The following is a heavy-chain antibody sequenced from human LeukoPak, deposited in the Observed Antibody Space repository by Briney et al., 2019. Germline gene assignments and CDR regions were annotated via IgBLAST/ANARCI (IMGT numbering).Heavy chain of an antibody. CDR3: ARDFLHLGG. V-gene: IGHV3-74*01. CDR1: GFTFSSYW. Sequence: GGSLRLSCAASGFTFSSYWMHWVRQAPGKGLVWVSRIKTDGSNTNYADSVKGRFTISKDNAKNTLYLQMSSLRAEDTAVYYCARDFLHLGGWGQGTMVTVSS. D-gene: IGHD3-16*01. CDR2: IKTDGSNT. J-gene: IGHJ3*01.